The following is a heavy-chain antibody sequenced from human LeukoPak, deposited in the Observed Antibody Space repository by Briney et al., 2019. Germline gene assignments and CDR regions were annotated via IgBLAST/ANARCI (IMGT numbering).Heavy chain of an antibody. Sequence: PSETLSLTCTVSGGSISSYYWSWIRQPPEKGLEWIGYIYYSGSTNYNPTLKSRATIPADTSKNQFSLRLSSVTAADTAVYYCVRVDNGGNYFDYWGQGTLVTVSS. CDR2: IYYSGST. CDR3: VRVDNGGNYFDY. CDR1: GGSISSYY. V-gene: IGHV4-59*08. J-gene: IGHJ4*02. D-gene: IGHD4-23*01.